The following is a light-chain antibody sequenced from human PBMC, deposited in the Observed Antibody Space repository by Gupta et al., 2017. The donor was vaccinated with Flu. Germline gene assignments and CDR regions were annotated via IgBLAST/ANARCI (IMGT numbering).Light chain of an antibody. CDR2: LGS. V-gene: IGKV2-28*01. CDR1: QSLLRSNGHNY. Sequence: EIVLTQSPLSLPVTPGEPASISCRSSQSLLRSNGHNYLDWYVQKPGQSPQVLFYLGSNRASGVPDRFSVSGSGTDFTLKISRVEAEDVGVYYCRQVEQGPRTFGQGTKVEIK. CDR3: RQVEQGPRT. J-gene: IGKJ1*01.